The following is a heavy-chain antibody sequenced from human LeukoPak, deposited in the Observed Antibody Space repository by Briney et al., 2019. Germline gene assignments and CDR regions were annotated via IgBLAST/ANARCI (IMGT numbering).Heavy chain of an antibody. CDR2: IYYSGST. D-gene: IGHD3-10*01. Sequence: PSETLSLTCTVSGGSISSYYWSWIRQPPGKGLEWIGYIYYSGSTNYNPSLKSRVTISIDTSKNQFSLKLSSVTAADTAVYYCATLYGSGDYWGQGILVTVSS. CDR3: ATLYGSGDY. V-gene: IGHV4-59*01. J-gene: IGHJ4*02. CDR1: GGSISSYY.